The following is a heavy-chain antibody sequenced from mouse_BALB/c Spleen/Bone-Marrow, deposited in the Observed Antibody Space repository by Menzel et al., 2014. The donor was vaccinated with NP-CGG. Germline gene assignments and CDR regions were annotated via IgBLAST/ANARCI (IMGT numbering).Heavy chain of an antibody. J-gene: IGHJ4*01. D-gene: IGHD2-1*01. CDR1: GFNIKDTY. Sequence: EVNVGESGAELVKPGASVKLSCTASGFNIKDTYMHWVKQRPEQGLEWIGRIDPANGNTKYDPKFQGKATITADTSSNTAYLQLSSLTSEDTAVYYCARRGYYGNYYYAMDYWGQGTSVTVSS. CDR3: ARRGYYGNYYYAMDY. V-gene: IGHV14-3*02. CDR2: IDPANGNT.